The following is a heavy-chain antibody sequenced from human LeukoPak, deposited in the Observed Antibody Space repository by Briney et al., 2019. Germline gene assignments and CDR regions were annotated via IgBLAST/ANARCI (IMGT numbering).Heavy chain of an antibody. CDR2: IIPIFGTA. CDR3: ARSITGTTSSLGEDYYFDY. J-gene: IGHJ4*02. V-gene: IGHV1-69*05. CDR1: GGTFSSYA. D-gene: IGHD1-7*01. Sequence: SVKVSCKASGGTFSSYAISWVRQAPGQGLEWMGGIIPIFGTANYAQKFQDRVTITTDESTSTAYMELSSLRSEDTAVYYCARSITGTTSSLGEDYYFDYWGQGTLVTVSS.